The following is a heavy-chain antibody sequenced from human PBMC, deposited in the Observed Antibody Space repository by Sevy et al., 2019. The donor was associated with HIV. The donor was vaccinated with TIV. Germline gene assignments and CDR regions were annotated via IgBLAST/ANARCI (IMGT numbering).Heavy chain of an antibody. V-gene: IGHV4-59*11. Sequence: SETLSLTCTVSGGSISTHYWSWIRQPPGKGLEWIGYIQYSGSTNNNPSLKSRVTISIDTSKNQFSLKLSSVIAADTAVYYCARVGAWYYGSTGNAFDIWGQGTMVTVSS. D-gene: IGHD3-10*01. CDR3: ARVGAWYYGSTGNAFDI. CDR2: IQYSGST. CDR1: GGSISTHY. J-gene: IGHJ3*02.